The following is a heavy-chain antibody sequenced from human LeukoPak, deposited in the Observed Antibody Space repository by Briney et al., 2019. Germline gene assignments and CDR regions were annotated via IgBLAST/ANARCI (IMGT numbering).Heavy chain of an antibody. CDR1: GGSIGTYY. D-gene: IGHD3-16*02. CDR2: IYVTGN. Sequence: PSETLSLTCTVSGGSIGTYYWSWVRQSPGKGLEWIGYIYVTGNRYNPYLQSRVTISVDTSSNRCFLKMSSVTAADTAVYYCARHIGGGIEDMDVWGKGTKVTVSS. V-gene: IGHV4-59*08. CDR3: ARHIGGGIEDMDV. J-gene: IGHJ6*03.